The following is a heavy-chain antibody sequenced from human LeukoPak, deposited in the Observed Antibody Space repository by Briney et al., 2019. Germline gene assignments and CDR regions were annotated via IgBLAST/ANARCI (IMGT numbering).Heavy chain of an antibody. CDR3: ACLPAAIPFDY. V-gene: IGHV3-23*01. Sequence: GGSLRLSCAASGFTFSSYAMSWVRQAPGKGLEWVSTISPNVGATYYADSVKGRFTISRDNSTNPLYLQMDSLRAEDTAVYYCACLPAAIPFDYWGQGTLVTVSS. J-gene: IGHJ4*02. CDR2: ISPNVGAT. D-gene: IGHD2-2*02. CDR1: GFTFSSYA.